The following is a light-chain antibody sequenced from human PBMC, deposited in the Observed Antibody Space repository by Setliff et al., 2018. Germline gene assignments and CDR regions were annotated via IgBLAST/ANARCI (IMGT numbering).Light chain of an antibody. CDR3: VTWDANLSAYV. V-gene: IGLV1-44*01. Sequence: QSVLTQPPSASGTPAQRVTISCSGSSSNIGSNTVNWYQQLPGTAPKLLIYSNNQRPSGVPDRFSGSKSGTSASLAISGLQSEDEADYYCVTWDANLSAYVFGTGTKVTAL. CDR2: SNN. J-gene: IGLJ1*01. CDR1: SSNIGSNT.